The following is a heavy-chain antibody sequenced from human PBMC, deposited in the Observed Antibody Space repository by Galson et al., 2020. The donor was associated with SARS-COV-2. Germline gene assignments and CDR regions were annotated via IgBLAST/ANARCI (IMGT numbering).Heavy chain of an antibody. CDR1: GFTFSSYE. D-gene: IGHD3-22*01. J-gene: IGHJ3*02. V-gene: IGHV3-48*03. Sequence: GESLKISCAASGFTFSSYEMNWLRQAPGKGLEWVSYISSSGSTIYYADSVKGRFTISRDNAKNSLYLQMNSLRAEDTAVYYCARDWDSSGYYFAFDIWGQGTMVTVSS. CDR3: ARDWDSSGYYFAFDI. CDR2: ISSSGSTI.